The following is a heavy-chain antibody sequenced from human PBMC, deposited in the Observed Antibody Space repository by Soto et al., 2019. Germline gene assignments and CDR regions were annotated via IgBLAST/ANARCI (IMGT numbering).Heavy chain of an antibody. CDR1: GLTFSSYS. CDR2: ISSSSSTI. J-gene: IGHJ6*02. Sequence: GGSLRLSCAASGLTFSSYSMNWVRQAPGKGLEWVSYISSSSSTIYYADSVKGRFTISRDNAKNSLYLQMNSLRDEDTAVYYCARDLALERRGGYYGMDVWGQGTTVTVSS. D-gene: IGHD1-1*01. CDR3: ARDLALERRGGYYGMDV. V-gene: IGHV3-48*02.